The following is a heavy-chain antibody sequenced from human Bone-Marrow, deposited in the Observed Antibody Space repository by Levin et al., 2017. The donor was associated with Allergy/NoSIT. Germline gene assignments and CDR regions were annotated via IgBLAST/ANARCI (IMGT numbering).Heavy chain of an antibody. CDR3: ARFLVVTATLDY. Sequence: SETLSLTCAVYGGSFSGYYWSWIRQPPGKGLEWIGEINHSGSTNYNPSLKSRVTISVDTSKNQFSLKLSSVTAADTAVYYCARFLVVTATLDYWGQGTLVTVSS. D-gene: IGHD2-21*02. CDR1: GGSFSGYY. CDR2: INHSGST. V-gene: IGHV4-34*01. J-gene: IGHJ4*02.